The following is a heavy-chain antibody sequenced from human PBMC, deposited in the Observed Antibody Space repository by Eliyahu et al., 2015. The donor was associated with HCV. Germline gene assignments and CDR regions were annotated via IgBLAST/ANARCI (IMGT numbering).Heavy chain of an antibody. V-gene: IGHV4-39*01. CDR1: GGSISSFSYY. Sequence: QLQLQESGPGLVKPSETLSLTCTVSGGSISSFSYYWGWIRQPPGKGLEWIGSIYYSGSTYYNPSLKSRVTISTDTSKIQLSLKLRSVTAADTAVYYCARQPLEQGVDPWGQGTLVTVSS. J-gene: IGHJ5*02. CDR2: IYYSGST. CDR3: ARQPLEQGVDP. D-gene: IGHD1/OR15-1a*01.